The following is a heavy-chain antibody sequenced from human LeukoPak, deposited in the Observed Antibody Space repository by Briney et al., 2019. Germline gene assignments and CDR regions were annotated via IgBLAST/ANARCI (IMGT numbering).Heavy chain of an antibody. CDR1: GFTFSSYS. CDR2: ISSSSSYI. J-gene: IGHJ4*02. D-gene: IGHD3-16*01. V-gene: IGHV3-21*01. CDR3: ARFETHMITFGLVDY. Sequence: GGSLRLSCAASGFTFSSYSMNWVRQAPGKGLKWVSSISSSSSYIYYADSVKGRFTISRDNAKNSLYLQMNSLRAEDTAVYYCARFETHMITFGLVDYWGQGTLVTVSS.